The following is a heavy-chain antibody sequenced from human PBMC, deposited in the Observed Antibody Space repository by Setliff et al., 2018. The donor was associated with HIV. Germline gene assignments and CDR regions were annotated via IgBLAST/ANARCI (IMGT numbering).Heavy chain of an antibody. CDR3: ARAPPRITIFGVVVSSDYYNYYMDV. CDR1: GYTFTNYA. V-gene: IGHV7-4-1*02. CDR2: INTNTGNP. Sequence: ASVKVSCKASGYTFTNYAMNWVRQAPGQGLEWMGWINTNTGNPTYAQGFTGRFVFSLDTSVSTAFLQSSSLPAEDTAVYYCARAPPRITIFGVVVSSDYYNYYMDVWGKGTTVTVSS. D-gene: IGHD3-3*01. J-gene: IGHJ6*03.